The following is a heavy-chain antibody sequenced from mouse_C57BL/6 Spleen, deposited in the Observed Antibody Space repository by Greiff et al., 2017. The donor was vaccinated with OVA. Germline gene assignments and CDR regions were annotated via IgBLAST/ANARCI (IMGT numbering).Heavy chain of an antibody. CDR1: GYSITSGYD. J-gene: IGHJ1*03. Sequence: EVMLVESGPGMVKPSQSLSLTCTVTGYSITSGYDWHWIRHFPGNKLEWMGYISYSGSTNYNPSLKSRISITHDTSKNHFFLKLNSVTTEDTATYYCARAPSYYYGSGYFDVWGTGTTVTVSS. CDR3: ARAPSYYYGSGYFDV. CDR2: ISYSGST. V-gene: IGHV3-1*01. D-gene: IGHD1-1*01.